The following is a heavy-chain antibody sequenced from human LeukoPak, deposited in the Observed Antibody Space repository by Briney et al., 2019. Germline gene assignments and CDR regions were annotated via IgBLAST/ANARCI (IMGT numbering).Heavy chain of an antibody. CDR1: GYSFTSYW. CDR2: IYPRDSDT. J-gene: IGHJ3*02. CDR3: ARHVTTASAARGFDI. V-gene: IGHV5-51*01. D-gene: IGHD1-14*01. Sequence: GESLKISFKGSGYSFTSYWVAWVRQMPGKGLEWMGIIYPRDSDTRYSPSFQGQVTISADKSINTAYLQWSGLKASDTAVYYCARHVTTASAARGFDIWGQGTMVTVSS.